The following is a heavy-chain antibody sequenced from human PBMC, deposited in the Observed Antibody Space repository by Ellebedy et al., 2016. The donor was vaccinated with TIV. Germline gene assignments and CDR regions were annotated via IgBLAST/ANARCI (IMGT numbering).Heavy chain of an antibody. D-gene: IGHD3-10*01. CDR1: GGSISSYY. Sequence: MPSETLSLTCTVSGGSISSYYWSWIRQPPGKGLEWIGYIYYSGSTNYNPSLKSRVTISVDTSKNQFSLKLSSVTAADTAVYYCARGGFGEWKWEIMRNYYYYGMDVWGQGTTVTVSS. CDR2: IYYSGST. J-gene: IGHJ6*02. V-gene: IGHV4-59*01. CDR3: ARGGFGEWKWEIMRNYYYYGMDV.